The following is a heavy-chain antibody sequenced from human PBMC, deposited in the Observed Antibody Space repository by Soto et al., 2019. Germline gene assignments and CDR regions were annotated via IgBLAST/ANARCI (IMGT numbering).Heavy chain of an antibody. CDR1: GGSISSYY. V-gene: IGHV4-59*01. J-gene: IGHJ4*02. D-gene: IGHD3-10*01. CDR3: ARFGGFGESPTLYYFDY. Sequence: SETLSLTCTVSGGSISSYYWSWIRQPPGKGLEWIGYIYYSGSTNYNPSLKSRVTISVDTSKNQFSLKLSSVTAADTAVYYCARFGGFGESPTLYYFDYWGQGTLVTVSS. CDR2: IYYSGST.